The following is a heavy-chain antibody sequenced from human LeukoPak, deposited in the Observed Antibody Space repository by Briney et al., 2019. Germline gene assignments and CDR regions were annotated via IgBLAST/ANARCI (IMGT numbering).Heavy chain of an antibody. CDR2: THYRGDI. D-gene: IGHD3-10*01. J-gene: IGHJ4*02. Sequence: TSETLSLTCTVSGGSIRSYYWSWIRQPPGKGLEWIGYTHYRGDINYNPSLKSRLTMSVDASSNQVSLKLSSVTAADAAVYYCGRNLGSGSDHWGQGTLVTVSS. V-gene: IGHV4-59*01. CDR3: GRNLGSGSDH. CDR1: GGSIRSYY.